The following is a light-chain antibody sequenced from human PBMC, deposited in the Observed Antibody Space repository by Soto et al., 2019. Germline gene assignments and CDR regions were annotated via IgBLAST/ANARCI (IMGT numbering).Light chain of an antibody. Sequence: QSVLTQPPSVSGAPGQRVNIACTGSNSNIGAGYDVHWYRQSPGTAPKLLLSGHSHRPSGVPDRFSGSKSGTSAFLAITGLQPGDEADYYCGAWDSGLSGVVFGGGTQLTVL. CDR3: GAWDSGLSGVV. J-gene: IGLJ3*02. CDR2: GHS. CDR1: NSNIGAGYD. V-gene: IGLV1-40*01.